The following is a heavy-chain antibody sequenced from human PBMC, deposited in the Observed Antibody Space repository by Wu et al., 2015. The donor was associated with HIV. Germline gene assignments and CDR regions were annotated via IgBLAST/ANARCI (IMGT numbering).Heavy chain of an antibody. CDR3: ARDLNQSRYYYDSSGPPGY. J-gene: IGHJ4*02. V-gene: IGHV1-69*13. CDR2: IIPIFGTA. D-gene: IGHD3-22*01. CDR1: GGTFSSYA. Sequence: QVQLVQSGAEVKKPGSSVKVSCKASGGTFSSYAISWVRQAPGQGLEWMGRIIPIFGTANYAQKFQGRVTITADESTSTAYMELSSLRSEDTAVYYCARDLNQSRYYYDSSGPPGYWGQGTLVTVSS.